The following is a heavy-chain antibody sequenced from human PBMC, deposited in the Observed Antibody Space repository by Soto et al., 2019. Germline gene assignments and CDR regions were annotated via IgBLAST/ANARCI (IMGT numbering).Heavy chain of an antibody. CDR2: ISGHSKNT. Sequence: LESGGGSVQPGGSLRLSGGASGSTFSSYGMSWVRQAPGTGLEWVSGISGHSKNTDYSDSVKGRFTISRDNSTNALYLHLDSLSAEDTALYFWAKTRGNDFWSYNWFDRWGQGTQFTVS. CDR3: AKTRGNDFWSYNWFDR. D-gene: IGHD3-3*01. CDR1: GSTFSSYG. V-gene: IGHV3-23*01. J-gene: IGHJ5*02.